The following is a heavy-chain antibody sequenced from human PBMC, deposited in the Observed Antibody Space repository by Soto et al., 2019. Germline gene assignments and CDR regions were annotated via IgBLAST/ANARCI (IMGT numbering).Heavy chain of an antibody. V-gene: IGHV4-59*01. Sequence: QVQLQESGPGLVKPSETLSLTCTVSGGSISSYYWSWMRQPPGKGLEWIGYIYYSGSTNYNASLKSRVTISLDRSKNQFSLRLSSVPAADTAVSYCAKPAGGPFQHWGQGTLISVSS. CDR2: IYYSGST. J-gene: IGHJ1*01. CDR3: AKPAGGPFQH. D-gene: IGHD2-2*01. CDR1: GGSISSYY.